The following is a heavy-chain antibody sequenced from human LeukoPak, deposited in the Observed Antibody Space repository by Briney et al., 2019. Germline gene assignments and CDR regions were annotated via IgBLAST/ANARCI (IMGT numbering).Heavy chain of an antibody. Sequence: GGSLRLSCAASGFTFSSYGMHWVRQAPGKGLEWVAFIRYDGSNKYYADSVKGRFTTSRDNSKNTLYLQMNSLRAEDTAVYYCAKDAGIAAAGTGGYMDVWGKGTTVTVSS. V-gene: IGHV3-30*02. D-gene: IGHD6-13*01. J-gene: IGHJ6*03. CDR2: IRYDGSNK. CDR3: AKDAGIAAAGTGGYMDV. CDR1: GFTFSSYG.